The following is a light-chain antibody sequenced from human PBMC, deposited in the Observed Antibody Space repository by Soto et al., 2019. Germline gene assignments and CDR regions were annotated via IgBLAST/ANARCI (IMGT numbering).Light chain of an antibody. CDR2: VAS. Sequence: AIHLTQAPSSLSASVGDRVTITCRASQGIRSALAWYQQRPGKPPKLLISVASNSESGVPSRFSGSGYGTDFTLTISGLQPEDFATYDCQQFASYPPLTFGGGTKVEIK. CDR3: QQFASYPPLT. CDR1: QGIRSA. V-gene: IGKV1-13*02. J-gene: IGKJ4*01.